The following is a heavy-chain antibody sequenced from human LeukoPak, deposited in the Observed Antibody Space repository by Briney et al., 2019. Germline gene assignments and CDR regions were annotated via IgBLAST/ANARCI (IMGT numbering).Heavy chain of an antibody. CDR1: GYSFTSYW. J-gene: IGHJ3*02. CDR2: IYPGDSDT. D-gene: IGHD2-21*02. V-gene: IGHV5-51*01. Sequence: GESLKISCKGSGYSFTSYWIGWVRQMPGKGLEWMGIIYPGDSDTRYSPSFQGQVTISADKSISTAYLQWSSLKASDTAMYYCASTNCGGDCSDAFDIWGQGTMVTVSS. CDR3: ASTNCGGDCSDAFDI.